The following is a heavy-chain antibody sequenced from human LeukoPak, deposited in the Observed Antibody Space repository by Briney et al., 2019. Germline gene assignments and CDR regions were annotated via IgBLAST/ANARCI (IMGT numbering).Heavy chain of an antibody. J-gene: IGHJ5*02. D-gene: IGHD6-25*01. CDR1: GYSFTNYW. Sequence: GESLKISCKGSGYSFTNYWISWVRQMPGKGLEWMGRIDPSDSYTKYSPSFEGHVTISADRSISTAYMQWSSLKASDTAMYYCARRTDSGWKWFDPWGQGTLVTVSS. CDR3: ARRTDSGWKWFDP. V-gene: IGHV5-10-1*01. CDR2: IDPSDSYT.